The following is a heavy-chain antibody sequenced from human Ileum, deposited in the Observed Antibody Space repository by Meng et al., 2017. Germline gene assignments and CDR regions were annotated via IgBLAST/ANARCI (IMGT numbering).Heavy chain of an antibody. CDR3: ARTYFHGGIFYLDY. V-gene: IGHV3-72*01. CDR1: GFTFSDHY. D-gene: IGHD2/OR15-2a*01. CDR2: IRNKAKSYST. Sequence: GGSLRLSCAASGFTFSDHYMDWVRQAPGKGLEWVGRIRNKAKSYSTENAASVKGRFTISRDDSKNSVYLDMNSLKTEDTAVYFCARTYFHGGIFYLDYWGQGTLVTVSS. J-gene: IGHJ4*02.